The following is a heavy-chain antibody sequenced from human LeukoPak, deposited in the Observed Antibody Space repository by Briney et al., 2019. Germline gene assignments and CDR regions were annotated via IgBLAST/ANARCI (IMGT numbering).Heavy chain of an antibody. CDR3: ARVSGYSGYDSTPSH. Sequence: SSVKVSCKASRGTFSSYAISWVRQAPGQGLEWMGGIIPIFGTANYAQKFQGRVTITTDESTSTAYMELSSPRSEDTAVYYCARVSGYSGYDSTPSHWGQGTLVTVSS. CDR2: IIPIFGTA. J-gene: IGHJ4*02. V-gene: IGHV1-69*05. D-gene: IGHD5-12*01. CDR1: RGTFSSYA.